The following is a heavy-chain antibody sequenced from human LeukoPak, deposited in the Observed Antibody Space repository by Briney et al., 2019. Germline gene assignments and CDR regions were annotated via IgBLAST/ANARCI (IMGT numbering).Heavy chain of an antibody. J-gene: IGHJ4*02. Sequence: SETLSLTCTVSGYSISSGYNWDWVRQPPGKGLEWIGSIYHSGSTYYNPSLKSRVTISVDTSKNQFSLKLNSVTAADTAVYYCAGGTTWNYYNYWGQGTLVTVSS. CDR2: IYHSGST. CDR3: AGGTTWNYYNY. V-gene: IGHV4-38-2*02. D-gene: IGHD1-7*01. CDR1: GYSISSGYN.